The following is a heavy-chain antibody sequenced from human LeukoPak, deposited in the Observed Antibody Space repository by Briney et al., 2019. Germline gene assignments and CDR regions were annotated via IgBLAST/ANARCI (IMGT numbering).Heavy chain of an antibody. J-gene: IGHJ4*02. Sequence: GGSLRLSCAASGFTFSSYAMTWVRQAPGKGLEWVSGISGSGGTTYYADSVKGRFTISRDNSKNTLFLQMNSLRAEDTAVYYCNQLRYDYWGQGTLVTVSS. CDR3: NQLRYDY. CDR2: ISGSGGTT. CDR1: GFTFSSYA. D-gene: IGHD1-14*01. V-gene: IGHV3-23*01.